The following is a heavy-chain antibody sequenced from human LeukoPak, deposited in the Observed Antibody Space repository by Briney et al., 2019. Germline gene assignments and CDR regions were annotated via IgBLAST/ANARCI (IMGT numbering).Heavy chain of an antibody. V-gene: IGHV1-18*01. Sequence: ASMKVSCKASGYTFTSNGISWVRQAPGQGLEWMGWISAYGGHTNYARDLQGRVTMTTDTAARTAYMELRSLRSDDTAMYYCARVAGGYSYGYEDYWGQGTLVTVSS. J-gene: IGHJ4*02. CDR3: ARVAGGYSYGYEDY. CDR2: ISAYGGHT. CDR1: GYTFTSNG. D-gene: IGHD5-18*01.